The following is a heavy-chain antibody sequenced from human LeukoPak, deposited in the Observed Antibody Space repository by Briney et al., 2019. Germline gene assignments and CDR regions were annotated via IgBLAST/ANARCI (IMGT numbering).Heavy chain of an antibody. V-gene: IGHV4-39*01. D-gene: IGHD5-24*01. J-gene: IGHJ4*02. CDR1: GGSITSSSYY. CDR2: FYYSGST. Sequence: SETLSLTCTVSGGSITSSSYYWGWIRQPPGRGLQWIGSFYYSGSTYYNPSLKSRVTIYVDTSKNQFSLKLSSVTAADTAVYYCARGRRDGYNLEYFDKWGQGTLVTVSS. CDR3: ARGRRDGYNLEYFDK.